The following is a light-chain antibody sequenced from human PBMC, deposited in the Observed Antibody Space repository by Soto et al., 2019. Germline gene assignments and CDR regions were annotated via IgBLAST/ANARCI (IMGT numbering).Light chain of an antibody. CDR2: GNS. Sequence: QSVLTQPPSVSGAPGQRVTISCTGSSSNIGAGYYVHWYQQLPGTAPKLLIYGNSNRPSGVPDRFSGSKSGTSASLAITGLRAEDEADYYCQSYDSSLSGVVFGGGTKLTVL. J-gene: IGLJ2*01. V-gene: IGLV1-40*01. CDR3: QSYDSSLSGVV. CDR1: SSNIGAGYY.